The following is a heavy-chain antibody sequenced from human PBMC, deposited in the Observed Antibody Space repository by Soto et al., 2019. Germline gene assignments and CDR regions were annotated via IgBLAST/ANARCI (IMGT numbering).Heavy chain of an antibody. D-gene: IGHD2-2*01. Sequence: ASVKVSCKASGYTFTSYGISWVRQAPGQGLEWMGWISAYNGNTNYAQKLQGRVTMTTDTSTSTAYMELRSLRSDDTAVYYCARGEYCSSTSCYRAPLLDYYYGMDVWGQGTTVTV. CDR1: GYTFTSYG. J-gene: IGHJ6*02. CDR2: ISAYNGNT. V-gene: IGHV1-18*01. CDR3: ARGEYCSSTSCYRAPLLDYYYGMDV.